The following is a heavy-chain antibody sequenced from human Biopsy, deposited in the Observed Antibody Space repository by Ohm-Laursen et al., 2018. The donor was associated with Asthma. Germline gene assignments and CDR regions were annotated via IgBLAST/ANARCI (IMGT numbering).Heavy chain of an antibody. Sequence: TPSLTCTVSGGSVSTGSYYWSWIRQPPGKGLEWLGYIYYTGSDNYNPSLKSRVTISVDTSKNQFSLRLNSVIAADTAVYYCARGPNYHGSGRAPIGMDVWGQGTTVTVSS. J-gene: IGHJ6*02. CDR1: GGSVSTGSYY. CDR3: ARGPNYHGSGRAPIGMDV. D-gene: IGHD3-10*01. V-gene: IGHV4-61*01. CDR2: IYYTGSD.